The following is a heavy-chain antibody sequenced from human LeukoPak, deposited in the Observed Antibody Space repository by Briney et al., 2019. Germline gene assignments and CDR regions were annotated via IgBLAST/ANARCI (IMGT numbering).Heavy chain of an antibody. Sequence: GGSLRLSCVASGITFNNYAVSWVRPAPEKGLDWVSVISGSAHKIRYADSVKGRFTISRDNSENIVYLQMNNLRVEDTAVYYCAGRLTGYSSGYIHWGQGTLVTVSS. CDR3: AGRLTGYSSGYIH. CDR1: GITFNNYA. V-gene: IGHV3-23*01. CDR2: ISGSAHKI. J-gene: IGHJ4*02. D-gene: IGHD5-18*01.